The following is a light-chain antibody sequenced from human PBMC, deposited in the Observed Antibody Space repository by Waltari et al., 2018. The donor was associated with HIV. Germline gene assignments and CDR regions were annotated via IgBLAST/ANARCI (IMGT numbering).Light chain of an antibody. CDR3: AAWDDSLSGVV. J-gene: IGLJ2*01. CDR2: RNN. Sequence: QSVLTQPPSASGTPGQRVTISCSGSSSNIGCKYVYWYQHLPGTAPKLLIYRNNQRPSGVPDRFSGSKSGTSASLAISGLRSEDEADYYCAAWDDSLSGVVFGGGTKLTVL. V-gene: IGLV1-47*01. CDR1: SSNIGCKY.